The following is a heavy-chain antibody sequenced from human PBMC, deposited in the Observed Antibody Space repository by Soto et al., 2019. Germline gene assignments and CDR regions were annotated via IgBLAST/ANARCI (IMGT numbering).Heavy chain of an antibody. Sequence: ASVKVSCKASGYTFTSYGISWVRQAPGQGLEWMGWISAYNGNTNYAQKLQGRVTMTTDTSTSTAYMELRSLRSDDTAVYYCARDAYTAMTYYYYYYGMDVWGQVTTVTAP. V-gene: IGHV1-18*01. J-gene: IGHJ6*02. CDR1: GYTFTSYG. CDR3: ARDAYTAMTYYYYYYGMDV. D-gene: IGHD5-18*01. CDR2: ISAYNGNT.